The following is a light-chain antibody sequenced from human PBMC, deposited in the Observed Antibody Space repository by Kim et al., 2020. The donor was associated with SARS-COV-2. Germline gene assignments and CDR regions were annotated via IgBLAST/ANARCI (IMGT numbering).Light chain of an antibody. J-gene: IGLJ3*02. CDR3: QVWDSSTAWV. V-gene: IGLV3-9*01. CDR1: NIGSNN. CDR2: RDS. Sequence: VALGQTARITCGGNNIGSNNVHWYQQKPGQAPVPVIYRDSNRPSGIPERFSGSNSGNTATLTIRRAQAGDEADYYCQVWDSSTAWVFGGGTKVTVL.